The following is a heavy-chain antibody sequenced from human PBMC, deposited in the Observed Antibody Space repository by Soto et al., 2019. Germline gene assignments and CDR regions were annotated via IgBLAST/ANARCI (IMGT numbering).Heavy chain of an antibody. D-gene: IGHD2-2*01. CDR3: ARVGHSVVVPAANNYGMDV. J-gene: IGHJ6*02. CDR2: IKQDGSEK. CDR1: GFTFISYW. V-gene: IGHV3-7*05. Sequence: GGSLRLSCAASGFTFISYWMSWVLQAPWKGLEWVANIKQDGSEKYYVDSVKGRFTLSRDNAKNSLYLQMNSLRAEDTAVYYCARVGHSVVVPAANNYGMDVWGQVTTVTVSS.